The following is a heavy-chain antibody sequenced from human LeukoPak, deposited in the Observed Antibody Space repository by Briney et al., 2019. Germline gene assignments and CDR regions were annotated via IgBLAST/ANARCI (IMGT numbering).Heavy chain of an antibody. D-gene: IGHD6-19*01. J-gene: IGHJ5*02. V-gene: IGHV4-34*01. Sequence: PSETLSLTCAVYGGSFSGYYWSWIRQPPGEGLEWIGEINHSGSTYYNPSLKSRVTISVDTSKNQFSLKLSSVTAADTAVYYCARDIGTGRIAVAGTYNWFDPWGQGTLVTVSS. CDR3: ARDIGTGRIAVAGTYNWFDP. CDR1: GGSFSGYY. CDR2: INHSGST.